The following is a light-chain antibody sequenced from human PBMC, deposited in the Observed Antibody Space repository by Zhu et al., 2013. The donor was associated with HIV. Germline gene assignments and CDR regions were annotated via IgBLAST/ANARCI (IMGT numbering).Light chain of an antibody. J-gene: IGKJ2*01. CDR2: WAS. Sequence: DIVLTQSPDALAVSLGERATINCKSSRTVLSASNNKNYIAWYQHKPGQPPRLLIFWASIRESGVPDRFSGSGSGTDFTLTISSLQAEDVAVYYCQQYYSTPYTFGQGTKLEIK. CDR3: QQYYSTPYT. V-gene: IGKV4-1*01. CDR1: RTVLSASNNKNY.